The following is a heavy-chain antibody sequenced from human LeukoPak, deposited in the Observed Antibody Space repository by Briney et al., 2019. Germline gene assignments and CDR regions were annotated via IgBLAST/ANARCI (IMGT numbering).Heavy chain of an antibody. CDR1: GGSISSGGYY. CDR2: IYYSGST. Sequence: PSETLSLTCTVSGGSISSGGYYWSWIRQHPGKGLEWIGYIYYSGSTYYNPSLKSRVTISVDTFKNQFSLKLSSVTAADTAVYYCARGGIGATMVRGVPSPGNWFDPWGQGTLVTVSS. CDR3: ARGGIGATMVRGVPSPGNWFDP. D-gene: IGHD3-10*01. V-gene: IGHV4-31*03. J-gene: IGHJ5*02.